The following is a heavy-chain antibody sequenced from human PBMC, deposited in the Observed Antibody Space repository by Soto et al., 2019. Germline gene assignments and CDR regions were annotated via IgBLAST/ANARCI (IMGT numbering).Heavy chain of an antibody. CDR2: SRNKDHSYST. CDR1: GFTFRDHY. CDR3: VRGYRGFDK. J-gene: IGHJ4*02. V-gene: IGHV3-72*01. D-gene: IGHD3-10*01. Sequence: EVQLVESGGGLVRPGGSLRLSCAVSGFTFRDHYMDWVRQAPGKGLEWVGRSRNKDHSYSTEYAASVKGRFTISRDDSENSLFLHMNSLKAEDTAVYYCVRGYRGFDKWGQGTLVTVSS.